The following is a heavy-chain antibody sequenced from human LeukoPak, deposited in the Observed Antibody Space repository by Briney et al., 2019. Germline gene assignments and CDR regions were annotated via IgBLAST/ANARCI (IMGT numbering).Heavy chain of an antibody. Sequence: GGSLRLSCAASAFTFSSYAMSWVRQAPGKGLEWVSGISGSGGSTYYADSVKGRFTISRDNSKNTLYLQMNSLRAEDTAVYYCAKYLAKAGYGDYYFDYWGQGTLVTVSS. CDR3: AKYLAKAGYGDYYFDY. J-gene: IGHJ4*02. V-gene: IGHV3-23*01. CDR2: ISGSGGST. D-gene: IGHD4-17*01. CDR1: AFTFSSYA.